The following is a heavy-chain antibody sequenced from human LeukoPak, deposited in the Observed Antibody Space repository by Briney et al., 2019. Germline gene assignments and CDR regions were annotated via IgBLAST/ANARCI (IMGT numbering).Heavy chain of an antibody. CDR3: AKRGQLPLYYYFDY. Sequence: PGGSLRLSCAASGFTFSSYEMNWVRQAPGKGLVWVSYISSSGSTIYYADSVKGRFTISRDNAKNSLYLQMNSLRAEDTAVYYCAKRGQLPLYYYFDYWGQGTLVTVSS. J-gene: IGHJ4*02. CDR2: ISSSGSTI. D-gene: IGHD2-2*01. V-gene: IGHV3-48*03. CDR1: GFTFSSYE.